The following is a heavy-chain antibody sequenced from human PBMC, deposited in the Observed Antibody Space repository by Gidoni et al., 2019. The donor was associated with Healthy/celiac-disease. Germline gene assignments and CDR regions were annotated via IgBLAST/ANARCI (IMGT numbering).Heavy chain of an antibody. CDR2: IYYSGRT. Sequence: QVQLQESGPGLVKPSETLSLTCTVSGGSISSYYWSWSRQLPGKGLEWIGYIYYSGRTNSYPSLNSQVTISVYTSKSQFSLKLSSVTAADTAVYYCARVEDGDGTFDYWGQGTLVTVSS. V-gene: IGHV4-59*08. CDR1: GGSISSYY. CDR3: ARVEDGDGTFDY. D-gene: IGHD1-1*01. J-gene: IGHJ4*02.